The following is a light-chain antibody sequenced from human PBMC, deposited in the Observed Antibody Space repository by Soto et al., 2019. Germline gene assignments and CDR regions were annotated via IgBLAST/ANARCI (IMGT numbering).Light chain of an antibody. CDR1: SSDIGSYNY. Sequence: QSALTQPASVSGSPGQSITISCTGTSSDIGSYNYVSWYQQHPGKAPKLIIYEVTYWPSGVSNRFSGSKSGNTASLTISGLQAEDEADYYCSSYTSSSTLVFGGGTKVTVL. J-gene: IGLJ2*01. V-gene: IGLV2-14*01. CDR2: EVT. CDR3: SSYTSSSTLV.